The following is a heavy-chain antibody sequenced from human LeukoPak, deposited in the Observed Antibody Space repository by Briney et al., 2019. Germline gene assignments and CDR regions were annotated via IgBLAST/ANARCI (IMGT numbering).Heavy chain of an antibody. J-gene: IGHJ4*02. D-gene: IGHD4-17*01. V-gene: IGHV3-48*04. CDR2: ISSSSSTI. CDR1: GFTFSSYS. CDR3: ARGHTAVTRHFDF. Sequence: LSGGSLRLSCAASGFTFSSYSMNWVRQAPGKGLEGVSYISSSSSTIYYADSVKGRFTISRDDAKNLLYLDMNSLRAEDTAVYYCARGHTAVTRHFDFWGQGTLVTVSS.